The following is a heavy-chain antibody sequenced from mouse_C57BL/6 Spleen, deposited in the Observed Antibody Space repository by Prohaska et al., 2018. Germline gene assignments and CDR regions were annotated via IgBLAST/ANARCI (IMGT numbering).Heavy chain of an antibody. V-gene: IGHV1-19*01. Sequence: EVQLQQSGPVLVKPGASVKMSCKASGYTFTDYYMNWVKQSHGKSLEWIGVINPYNGGTSYNQKFKGKATLTVDKSSSTAYMELNSLTSEDSAVYYCARGSNYDYFDYWGQGTTLTVSS. CDR1: GYTFTDYY. D-gene: IGHD2-5*01. CDR2: INPYNGGT. J-gene: IGHJ2*01. CDR3: ARGSNYDYFDY.